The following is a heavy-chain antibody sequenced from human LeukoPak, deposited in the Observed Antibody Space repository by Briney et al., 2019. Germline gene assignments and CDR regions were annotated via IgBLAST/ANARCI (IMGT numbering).Heavy chain of an antibody. CDR2: ISGSGGST. CDR3: ARTYYDFWSGYYARDDV. CDR1: GFTFSSYA. D-gene: IGHD3-3*01. Sequence: PGRSLRLSCAASGFTFSSYAMHWVRQAPGKGLEWVSAISGSGGSTYYADSVKGRFTISRDNSKNTLYLQMNSLRAEDTAVYYCARTYYDFWSGYYARDDVWGKGTTVTVAS. V-gene: IGHV3-23*01. J-gene: IGHJ6*04.